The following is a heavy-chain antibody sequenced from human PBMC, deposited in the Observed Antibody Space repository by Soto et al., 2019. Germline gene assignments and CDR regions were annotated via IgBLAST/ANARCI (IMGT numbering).Heavy chain of an antibody. CDR2: TYYSENT. D-gene: IGHD6-19*01. CDR3: ARLSSSGWPIDS. V-gene: IGHV4-31*03. J-gene: IGHJ4*02. CDR1: GGSISSGDYY. Sequence: SETLSLTCTVSGGSISSGDYYWNWIRQHPGKGLEWIGYTYYSENTYYNPSLNSRITISADTSKNQFSLKLSSVTAADTAVYYCARLSSSGWPIDSWGQGTLVTVSS.